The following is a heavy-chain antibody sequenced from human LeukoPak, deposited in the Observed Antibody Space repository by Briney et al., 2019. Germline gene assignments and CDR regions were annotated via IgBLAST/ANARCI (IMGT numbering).Heavy chain of an antibody. CDR2: ISGSGGST. J-gene: IGHJ6*02. Sequence: GASLRLPCAASGFTFSSYAMSWVRQAPGKGLEWVSAISGSGGSTYYADSVKGRFTISRDNSKNTLYLQMNSLRAEDTAVYYCAKAHARNYDFWSGSDYYYGMDVWGQGTTVTVSS. D-gene: IGHD3-3*01. CDR1: GFTFSSYA. V-gene: IGHV3-23*01. CDR3: AKAHARNYDFWSGSDYYYGMDV.